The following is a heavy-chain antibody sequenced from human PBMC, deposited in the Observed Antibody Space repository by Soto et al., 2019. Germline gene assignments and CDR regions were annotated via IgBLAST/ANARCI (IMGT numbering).Heavy chain of an antibody. CDR3: ARDKCSSTSCLRFDP. CDR1: GYTFTSYA. V-gene: IGHV1-3*01. CDR2: INAGNGNT. J-gene: IGHJ5*02. D-gene: IGHD2-2*01. Sequence: ASVKVSCKASGYTFTSYAMHWVRQAPGQRLEWMGWINAGNGNTKYSQKFQGRVTITRDTSASTAYMELSSLRSEDTAVYYCARDKCSSTSCLRFDPWGQGTLVTVSS.